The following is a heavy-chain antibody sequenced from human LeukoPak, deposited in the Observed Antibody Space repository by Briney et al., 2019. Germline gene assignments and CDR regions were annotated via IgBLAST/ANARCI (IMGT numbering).Heavy chain of an antibody. J-gene: IGHJ4*02. V-gene: IGHV4-59*01. CDR2: IYYSGST. D-gene: IGHD5-18*01. CDR3: ARDEGRGYSYGYDY. Sequence: SETLSLTCTVSGGSISSYYWSWIRQPPGKGLEWIGYIYYSGSTNYNPSLKSRVTISVDTSMNQFSLKLSSVTAADTAVYYCARDEGRGYSYGYDYWGQGTLVTVSS. CDR1: GGSISSYY.